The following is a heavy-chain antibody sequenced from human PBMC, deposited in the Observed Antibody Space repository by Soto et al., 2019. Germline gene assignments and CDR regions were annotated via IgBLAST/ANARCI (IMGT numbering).Heavy chain of an antibody. D-gene: IGHD3-10*01. CDR1: GFTFINFA. V-gene: IGHV3-23*01. Sequence: EVQLLESGGGLVQPGGSLRLSCAGSGFTFINFAMNWVRQAPGKGLEWVSTISGGGDAAFFADSVRGRFTISRDNSKDRLTLQMNSLGVDDTAVYYCARKVPGSTSRPDYWYFDLWGRGTLVTVSS. CDR2: ISGGGDAA. J-gene: IGHJ2*01. CDR3: ARKVPGSTSRPDYWYFDL.